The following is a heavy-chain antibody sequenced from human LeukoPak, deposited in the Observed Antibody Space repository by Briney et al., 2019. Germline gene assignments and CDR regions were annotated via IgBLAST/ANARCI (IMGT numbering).Heavy chain of an antibody. CDR3: AKDYCGGDCYSGWYSDL. J-gene: IGHJ2*01. Sequence: GRSLRLSCAASGFTFDDYAMHWVRQAPGKDLEWISGISYNSDTIAYADSVKGRFTISRDNAKNSLYLQMNSLRAEDTALYYCAKDYCGGDCYSGWYSDLWGRGTLVTVSS. D-gene: IGHD2-21*02. CDR1: GFTFDDYA. V-gene: IGHV3-9*01. CDR2: ISYNSDTI.